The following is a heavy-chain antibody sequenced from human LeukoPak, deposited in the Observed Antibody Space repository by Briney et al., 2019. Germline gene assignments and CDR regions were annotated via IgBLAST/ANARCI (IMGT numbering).Heavy chain of an antibody. Sequence: SETLSLTCAVYGGSFSGYYWSWIRQPPGKGLEWIGSIYYSGSTYYNPSLKSRVTISVDTSKSQFSLKLSSVTAADTAVYYCASTYYYDSSGYYPNWFDPWGQGTLVTVSS. J-gene: IGHJ5*02. V-gene: IGHV4-34*01. CDR3: ASTYYYDSSGYYPNWFDP. D-gene: IGHD3-22*01. CDR2: IYYSGST. CDR1: GGSFSGYY.